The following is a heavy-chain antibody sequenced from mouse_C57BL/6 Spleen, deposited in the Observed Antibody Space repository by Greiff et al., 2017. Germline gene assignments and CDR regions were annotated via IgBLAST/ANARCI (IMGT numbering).Heavy chain of an antibody. J-gene: IGHJ2*01. V-gene: IGHV5-9*01. CDR1: GFTFSSYT. CDR2: ISGGGGNT. D-gene: IGHD3-3*01. CDR3: AIRDKLSFDY. Sequence: VMLVESGGGLVKPGGSLKLSCAASGFTFSSYTMSWVRQTPEKRLEWVATISGGGGNTYYPDSVKGRFTISRDNAKNTLYLHMSSLRSEDTALYYCAIRDKLSFDYWGQGTTLTVSS.